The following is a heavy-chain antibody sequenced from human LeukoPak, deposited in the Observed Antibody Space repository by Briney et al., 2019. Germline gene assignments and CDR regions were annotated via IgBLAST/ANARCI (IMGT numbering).Heavy chain of an antibody. V-gene: IGHV1-18*01. J-gene: IGHJ5*02. CDR3: ARDRGLIDWFDP. Sequence: ASVKVSCKASGCRFTNYGISWVRQAPGRGLEWMGRISANNGDTDYEQKFQGRVTMTTETSTRTAHMELRSLRPDDTAVYYCARDRGLIDWFDPWGQGTLVIVTS. CDR2: ISANNGDT. D-gene: IGHD2-8*01. CDR1: GCRFTNYG.